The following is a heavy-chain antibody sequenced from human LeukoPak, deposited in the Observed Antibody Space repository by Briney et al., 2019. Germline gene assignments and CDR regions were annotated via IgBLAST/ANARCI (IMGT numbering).Heavy chain of an antibody. V-gene: IGHV3-9*01. CDR1: GFTFDDYA. CDR3: VKFTNSGYYYAEYFHH. CDR2: ISWNSRTI. D-gene: IGHD3-22*01. J-gene: IGHJ1*01. Sequence: GRSLRLSCAASGFTFDDYAMHWVRQAPGKGLEWVSFISWNSRTIGYADSVRGRFTISRDNAKNSLYLQMNSLRTEDTALYYCVKFTNSGYYYAEYFHHWGQGTLVTVSS.